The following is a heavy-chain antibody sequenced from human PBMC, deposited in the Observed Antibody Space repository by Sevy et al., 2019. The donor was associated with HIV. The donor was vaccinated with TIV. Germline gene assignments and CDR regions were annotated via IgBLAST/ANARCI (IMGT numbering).Heavy chain of an antibody. CDR1: GFTFSGYY. Sequence: GGSLRLSCAASGFTFSGYYMDWVRQAPGEGLEWVGGSRNKANSYITEYAASVKGRFSISRDDSNNSLFLQMNSLKTEDTAVYYCVREGAAAGDFDWWGQGTLVTVSS. CDR2: SRNKANSYIT. CDR3: VREGAAAGDFDW. J-gene: IGHJ4*02. V-gene: IGHV3-72*01. D-gene: IGHD6-13*01.